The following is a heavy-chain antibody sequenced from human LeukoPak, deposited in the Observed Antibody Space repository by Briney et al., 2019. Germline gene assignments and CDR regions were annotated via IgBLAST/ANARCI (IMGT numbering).Heavy chain of an antibody. V-gene: IGHV3-21*01. CDR3: ARDDRNQQLVPDY. CDR1: GFTFSGYS. J-gene: IGHJ4*02. Sequence: GGSLRLSCAASGFTFSGYSMNWVRQAPGKGLEWVSSISSSSSYIYYADSVKGRFTISRDNAKNSLYLQMNSLRAEDTAVYYCARDDRNQQLVPDYWGQGTLVTVSS. D-gene: IGHD6-13*01. CDR2: ISSSSSYI.